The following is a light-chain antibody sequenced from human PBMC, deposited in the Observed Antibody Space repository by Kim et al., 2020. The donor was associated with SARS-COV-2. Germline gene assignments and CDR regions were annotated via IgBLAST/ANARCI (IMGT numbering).Light chain of an antibody. J-gene: IGLJ1*01. V-gene: IGLV2-8*01. Sequence: GQSVTISCTGTSSDVGGYNYVPWYQQHPGKAPKLMIYEVSKRPSGVPDRFSGSKSGNTASLTVSGLQAEDDADYYCSSYAGSSLYVFGAGTKVTVL. CDR2: EVS. CDR3: SSYAGSSLYV. CDR1: SSDVGGYNY.